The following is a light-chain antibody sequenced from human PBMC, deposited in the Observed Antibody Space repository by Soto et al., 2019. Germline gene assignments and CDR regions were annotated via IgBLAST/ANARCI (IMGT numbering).Light chain of an antibody. CDR2: GNN. J-gene: IGLJ3*02. CDR3: ATWEDSLNGRV. Sequence: QSILTQPPSASGTPGQRVTISCSGSSSNIRSNTVNWYQQLPGTAPKLLIYGNNQRPSGVPDRFSASESGTSASLAISGLQSDDEADYYCATWEDSLNGRVFGGGTKLTVL. CDR1: SSNIRSNT. V-gene: IGLV1-44*01.